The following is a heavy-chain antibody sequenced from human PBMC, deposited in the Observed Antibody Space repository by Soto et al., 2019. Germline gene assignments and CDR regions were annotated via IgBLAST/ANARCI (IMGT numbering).Heavy chain of an antibody. J-gene: IGHJ4*02. Sequence: EVQLVESGGGLVQPGGSLRLSCAASGFTFSSYWMSWVRQAPGKGLEWVANIKQDGSEKYYVDSVKGRFTISRDNAKNSLYLQMNSLRAEDTAVYYCARTLGVPTAGFDYWGQGTLVTVSS. CDR3: ARTLGVPTAGFDY. V-gene: IGHV3-7*01. CDR1: GFTFSSYW. CDR2: IKQDGSEK. D-gene: IGHD5-18*01.